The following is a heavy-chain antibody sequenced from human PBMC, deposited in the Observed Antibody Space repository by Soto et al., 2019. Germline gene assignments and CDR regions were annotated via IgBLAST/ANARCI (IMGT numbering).Heavy chain of an antibody. CDR2: ISDTGSSH. CDR3: AKDRGGDCPDNSCYFGADY. Sequence: GSLRLSCVGSGFTFSSYGMHWVRQAPGKGLECVAVISDTGSSHYYAASVEGRFTISRENSKNTLSLHMDRLRVEDTAVCYCAKDRGGDCPDNSCYFGADYWGQGTPVTVSS. V-gene: IGHV3-30*18. J-gene: IGHJ4*02. D-gene: IGHD2-2*01. CDR1: GFTFSSYG.